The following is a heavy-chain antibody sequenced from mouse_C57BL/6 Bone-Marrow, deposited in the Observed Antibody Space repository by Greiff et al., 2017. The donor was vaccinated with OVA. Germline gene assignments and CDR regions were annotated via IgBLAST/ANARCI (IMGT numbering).Heavy chain of an antibody. V-gene: IGHV5-4*01. CDR3: ARDDVYYYGSSLYYYAMDY. Sequence: EVKLMESGGGLVKPGGSLKLSCAASGFTFSSYAMSWVRQTPEKRLEWVATISDGGSYTYYPDNVKGRFTISRDNAKNNLYLQMSHLKSEDTAMYYCARDDVYYYGSSLYYYAMDYWGQGTSVTVSS. D-gene: IGHD1-1*01. CDR1: GFTFSSYA. CDR2: ISDGGSYT. J-gene: IGHJ4*01.